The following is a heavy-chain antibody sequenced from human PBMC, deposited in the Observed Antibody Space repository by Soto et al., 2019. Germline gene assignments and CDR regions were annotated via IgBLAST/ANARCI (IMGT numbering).Heavy chain of an antibody. Sequence: GGSLRLSCAASGFTFSSYDMHWVRQATGKGLEWVSAIGTAGDTYYPGSVKGRFTIPRENAKNSLYLQMNSLRAGDTAVYYCARGYCSSTSCYTEFGYYYGMDVWGQGTTVTVSS. CDR2: IGTAGDT. J-gene: IGHJ6*02. CDR3: ARGYCSSTSCYTEFGYYYGMDV. CDR1: GFTFSSYD. D-gene: IGHD2-2*02. V-gene: IGHV3-13*01.